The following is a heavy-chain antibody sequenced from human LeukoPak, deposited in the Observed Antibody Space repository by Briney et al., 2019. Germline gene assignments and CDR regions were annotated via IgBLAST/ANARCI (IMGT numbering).Heavy chain of an antibody. Sequence: SVKVSCKASGGTFSSYAISWVRQAPGQGLEWMGRIIPILGIANYAQKFQGRVSITADKSTSTAYMELSSLRSEDTVVYYCATEKTYYYGSGAEDYWGQGTLVTVSS. J-gene: IGHJ4*02. V-gene: IGHV1-69*04. CDR3: ATEKTYYYGSGAEDY. CDR2: IIPILGIA. D-gene: IGHD3-10*01. CDR1: GGTFSSYA.